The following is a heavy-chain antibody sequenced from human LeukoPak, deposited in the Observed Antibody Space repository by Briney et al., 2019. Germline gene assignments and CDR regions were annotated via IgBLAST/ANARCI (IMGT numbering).Heavy chain of an antibody. D-gene: IGHD3-22*01. Sequence: SETLSLTCTVSGGSISSSSYYWGWIRQPPGKGLEWIGSIYYSGSTYYNPSLKSRVTISVDTSKNQFSLKLSSVTAADTAVYYCARAGPDYYDSSGYYYYFDYWGQGTLVTVSS. CDR1: GGSISSSSYY. J-gene: IGHJ4*02. CDR2: IYYSGST. CDR3: ARAGPDYYDSSGYYYYFDY. V-gene: IGHV4-39*07.